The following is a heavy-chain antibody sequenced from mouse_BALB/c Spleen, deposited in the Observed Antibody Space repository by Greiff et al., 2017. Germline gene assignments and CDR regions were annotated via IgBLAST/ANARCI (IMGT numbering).Heavy chain of an antibody. V-gene: IGHV5-9-3*01. Sequence: EVQVVESGGGLVKPGGSLKLSCAASGFTFSSYAMSWVRQTPEKRLEWVATISSGGSYTYYPDSVKGRFTISRDNAKNTLYLQMSSLRSEDTAMYYCARDLHLYYAMDYWGQGTSVTVSS. J-gene: IGHJ4*01. CDR3: ARDLHLYYAMDY. CDR2: ISSGGSYT. D-gene: IGHD6-1*01. CDR1: GFTFSSYA.